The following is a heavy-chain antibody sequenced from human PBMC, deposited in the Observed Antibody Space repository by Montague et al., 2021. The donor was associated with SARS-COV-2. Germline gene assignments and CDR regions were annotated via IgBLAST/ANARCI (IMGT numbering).Heavy chain of an antibody. J-gene: IGHJ6*03. Sequence: SLRLSCAASGFTFSSYGMHWVLQAPGKGLEWVAVIWYDGSNKYYADSVKGRFTISRDNSKNTLYLQMNSLRAEDTAVYYCAKDREYQLPYYYYYMDVWGKGTTVTVSS. V-gene: IGHV3-33*06. D-gene: IGHD2-2*01. CDR2: IWYDGSNK. CDR1: GFTFSSYG. CDR3: AKDREYQLPYYYYYMDV.